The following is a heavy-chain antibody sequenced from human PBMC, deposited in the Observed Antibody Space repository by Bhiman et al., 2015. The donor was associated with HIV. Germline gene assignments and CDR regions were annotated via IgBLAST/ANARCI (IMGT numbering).Heavy chain of an antibody. V-gene: IGHV3-30*03. D-gene: IGHD2/OR15-2a*01. J-gene: IGHJ6*02. Sequence: VRLVESGGGLVKRGGSLRLSCAASGFTFNNAWMTWVRQAPGKGLEWVALISYDGSNKYYADSVKGRFTISRDNSKNTLYLQTNSLRAEDTAVYYCARETTENWEYFHFYAMDVWGQGTTVTVSS. CDR3: ARETTENWEYFHFYAMDV. CDR1: GFTFNNAW. CDR2: ISYDGSNK.